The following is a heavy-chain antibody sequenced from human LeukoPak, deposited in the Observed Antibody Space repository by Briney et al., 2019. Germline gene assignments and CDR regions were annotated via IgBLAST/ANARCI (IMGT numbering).Heavy chain of an antibody. D-gene: IGHD5-18*01. V-gene: IGHV3-23*01. Sequence: GGSLRLSCPASGFTFSSYAMSWVRQAPGKGLEWVSAISGSGGSTYYADSVKGRFTISRDNSKNTLYLQMNSLRAEDTAVYYCAKDSHLYTAMVTRTRFDYWGQGTLVTVSS. CDR2: ISGSGGST. CDR3: AKDSHLYTAMVTRTRFDY. CDR1: GFTFSSYA. J-gene: IGHJ4*02.